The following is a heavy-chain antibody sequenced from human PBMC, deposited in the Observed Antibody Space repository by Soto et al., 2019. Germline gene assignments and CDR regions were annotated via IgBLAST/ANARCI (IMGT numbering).Heavy chain of an antibody. J-gene: IGHJ4*02. V-gene: IGHV3-30*18. CDR2: ISYDGSNK. Sequence: SGGSLRLSCAASGFTFSSYGMHWVRQAPGKGLEWVAVISYDGSNKYYADSVKGRFTISRDNSKNTLYLQMNSLRAEDTAVYYCAKSAGYYYDSSGYYFDYWGQGALVTVSS. D-gene: IGHD3-22*01. CDR1: GFTFSSYG. CDR3: AKSAGYYYDSSGYYFDY.